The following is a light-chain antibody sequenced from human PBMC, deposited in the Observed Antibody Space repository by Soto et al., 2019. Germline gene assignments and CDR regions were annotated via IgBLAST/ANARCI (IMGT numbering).Light chain of an antibody. CDR2: VIS. CDR3: HQYSSLPHT. Sequence: SVLTQSPGTLSLSPGERATLSCRASQSVTNRYFAWYQQRPGQAPRLLIYVISNRATGIPDRFSGSGSGTDFTLTISRLEPEDFVVYYCHQYSSLPHTFGQGTKLEVK. CDR1: QSVTNRY. V-gene: IGKV3-20*01. J-gene: IGKJ2*01.